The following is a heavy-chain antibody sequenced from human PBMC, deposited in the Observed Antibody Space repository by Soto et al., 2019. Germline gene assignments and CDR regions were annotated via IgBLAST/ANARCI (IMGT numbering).Heavy chain of an antibody. CDR3: ARGAVFGRGYSYGPSLFDY. CDR1: GFTFSSYG. CDR2: IWYDGSNK. J-gene: IGHJ4*02. Sequence: GGSLRLSCAASGFTFSSYGMHWVRQAPGKGLEWVAVIWYDGSNKYYADSVKGRFTISRDNSKNTLYLQMNSLRAGDTAVYYCARGAVFGRGYSYGPSLFDYWGQGTLVTVSS. V-gene: IGHV3-33*01. D-gene: IGHD5-18*01.